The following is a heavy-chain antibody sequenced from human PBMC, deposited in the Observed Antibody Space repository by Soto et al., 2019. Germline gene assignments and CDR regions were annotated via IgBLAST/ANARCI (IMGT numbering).Heavy chain of an antibody. D-gene: IGHD4-17*01. CDR2: IYYSGRT. CDR1: GGFIISTSYY. V-gene: IGHV4-39*01. CDR3: ASRGLNGDPFDY. J-gene: IGHJ4*02. Sequence: SETLSLTCTVSGGFIISTSYYWGWIRQPPGKGLEWIGSIYYSGRTYYNPSLKSRVTISVDTYKNQFSLKLNSVTAADTAVYYCASRGLNGDPFDYWGQGTLVTVSS.